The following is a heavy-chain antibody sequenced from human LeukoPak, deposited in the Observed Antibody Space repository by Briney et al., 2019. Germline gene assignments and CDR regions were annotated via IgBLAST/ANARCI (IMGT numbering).Heavy chain of an antibody. CDR2: ISAYNGNT. J-gene: IGHJ4*02. Sequence: SVEVSCKASGYTFTSYGISWVRQAPGQGLEWMGWISAYNGNTNYAQKLQGRVTMTTDTSTSTAYMELRSLRSDDTDVYYCARDRAVAGCFDYWGQGTLVTVSS. CDR3: ARDRAVAGCFDY. CDR1: GYTFTSYG. V-gene: IGHV1-18*01. D-gene: IGHD6-19*01.